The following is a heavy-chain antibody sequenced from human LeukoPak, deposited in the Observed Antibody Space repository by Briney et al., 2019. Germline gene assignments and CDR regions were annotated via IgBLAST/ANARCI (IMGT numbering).Heavy chain of an antibody. CDR3: ACGGYSSSWYFGFDP. CDR2: IYTSGST. J-gene: IGHJ5*02. D-gene: IGHD6-13*01. Sequence: PSETLSLTCTVSGGSISSYYWSWIRQPAGKGLEWIGRIYTSGSTNYNPSLKSRVTMSVDTSKNQCSLKLSSVTAADTAVYYCACGGYSSSWYFGFDPWGQGTLVTVSS. V-gene: IGHV4-4*07. CDR1: GGSISSYY.